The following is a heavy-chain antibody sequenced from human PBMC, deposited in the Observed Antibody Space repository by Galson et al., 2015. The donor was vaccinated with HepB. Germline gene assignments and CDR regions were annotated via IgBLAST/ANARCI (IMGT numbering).Heavy chain of an antibody. J-gene: IGHJ4*02. CDR3: ARHGRYFDWLSPVDY. CDR2: IYPGDSDT. Sequence: QSGAEVKKPGESLKISCKGSGYSFTSYWIGWVRQMPGKGLEWMGIIYPGDSDTRYSPSFQGQVTISADKSISTAYLQWSSLKASDTAMYYCARHGRYFDWLSPVDYWGQGTLVTVSS. D-gene: IGHD3-9*01. CDR1: GYSFTSYW. V-gene: IGHV5-51*01.